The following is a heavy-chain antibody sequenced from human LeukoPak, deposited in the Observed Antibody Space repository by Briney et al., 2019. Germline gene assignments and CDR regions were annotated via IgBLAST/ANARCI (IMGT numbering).Heavy chain of an antibody. D-gene: IGHD6-13*01. J-gene: IGHJ5*02. CDR1: GGSVSGYY. Sequence: SETLSLTCTVSGGSVSGYYWSWIRQPPGKGLEWIGYIYYSGSTNYNPSLKSRVTISLDTSKNQFSLKLSSVTAADTAVYYCARAYFSSWYMNWFDPWGQGTLVTVSS. CDR3: ARAYFSSWYMNWFDP. CDR2: IYYSGST. V-gene: IGHV4-59*08.